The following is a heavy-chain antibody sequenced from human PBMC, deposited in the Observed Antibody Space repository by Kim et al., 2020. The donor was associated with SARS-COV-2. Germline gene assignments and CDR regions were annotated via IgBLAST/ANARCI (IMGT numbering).Heavy chain of an antibody. CDR2: ISSSSSTI. CDR1: GFTFSSYS. Sequence: GGSLRLSCAASGFTFSSYSMNWVHQAPGKGLEWVSYISSSSSTIYYADSVKGRFTISRDNAKNSLYLQMNSLRAEDTAVYYCASLMATISDYWGQGTLVTVSS. V-gene: IGHV3-48*01. J-gene: IGHJ4*02. CDR3: ASLMATISDY. D-gene: IGHD5-12*01.